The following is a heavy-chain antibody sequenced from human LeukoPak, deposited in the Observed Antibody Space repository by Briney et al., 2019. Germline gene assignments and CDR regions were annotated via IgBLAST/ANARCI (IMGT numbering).Heavy chain of an antibody. CDR3: ARSDYSGNSWYYFDH. J-gene: IGHJ4*02. Sequence: SETLSLTCTVSGGSISNFYWSWIRQPPGKGLEWIGYIYYSGSTSYNPSLKSRVTISLDTSKNQFSLKLSSVTAADAAVYYCARSDYSGNSWYYFDHWGQGTLVTVSS. D-gene: IGHD4-23*01. CDR1: GGSISNFY. CDR2: IYYSGST. V-gene: IGHV4-59*01.